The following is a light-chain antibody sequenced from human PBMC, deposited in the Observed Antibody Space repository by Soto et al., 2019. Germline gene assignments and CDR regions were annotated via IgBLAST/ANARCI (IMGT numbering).Light chain of an antibody. CDR2: DAS. Sequence: DMVLTQSPAILSMSPGERASLSCRVSQSVSSYFAWYQQKPGQAPGLIIYDASNMAPGVPARFSGSGSGTDFTLTISSLEPNDFAVYYCQQRRYWPVTFGQGTKVEIK. J-gene: IGKJ1*01. CDR3: QQRRYWPVT. V-gene: IGKV3-11*01. CDR1: QSVSSY.